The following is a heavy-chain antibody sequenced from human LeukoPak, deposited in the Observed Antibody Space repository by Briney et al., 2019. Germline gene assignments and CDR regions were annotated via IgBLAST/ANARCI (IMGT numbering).Heavy chain of an antibody. V-gene: IGHV4-59*01. CDR3: ARVARIYTAFDY. J-gene: IGHJ4*02. D-gene: IGHD5-18*01. CDR1: GGSISTYY. Sequence: SETLSLTCTVSGGSISTYYWTWIRQPPGKGLEWIGYIYYSGSTNYNPSLKSRVTISVDTSKNQFSLKLSSVTAADTAVYYCARVARIYTAFDYWGQGTLVTVSS. CDR2: IYYSGST.